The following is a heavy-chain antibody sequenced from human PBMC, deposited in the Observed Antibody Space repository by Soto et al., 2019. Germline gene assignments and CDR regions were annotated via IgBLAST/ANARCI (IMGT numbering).Heavy chain of an antibody. J-gene: IGHJ3*02. D-gene: IGHD3-22*01. CDR3: AKGLYYYASSGYHPDPLAS. CDR2: ISYDGSNK. CDR1: GFTFSSYG. Sequence: GGSLRLSCAASGFTFSSYGMHWVRQAPGKGLEWVAVISYDGSNKYYADSVKGRFTISRDNSKNTLYLQMNSLRAEDTAVYYCAKGLYYYASSGYHPDPLASWGQGTMVTV. V-gene: IGHV3-30*18.